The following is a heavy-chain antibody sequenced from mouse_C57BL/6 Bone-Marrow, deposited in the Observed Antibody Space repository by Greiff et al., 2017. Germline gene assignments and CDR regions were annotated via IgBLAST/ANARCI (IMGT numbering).Heavy chain of an antibody. CDR2: FHPYNDDT. CDR1: GYTFTTYP. CDR3: ARGYYGSSWHWYFDV. V-gene: IGHV1-47*01. D-gene: IGHD1-1*01. J-gene: IGHJ1*03. Sequence: QVQLQQSGAELVKPGASVKMSCKASGYTFTTYPIEWMKQNHGKSLEWIGNFHPYNDDTKYNEKFKGKATLTVEKSSSTVYLELSRLTSDDSAVYYCARGYYGSSWHWYFDVWGTGTTVTVSS.